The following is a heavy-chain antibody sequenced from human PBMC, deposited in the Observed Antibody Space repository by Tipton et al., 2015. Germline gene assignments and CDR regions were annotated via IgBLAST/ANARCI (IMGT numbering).Heavy chain of an antibody. V-gene: IGHV5-51*01. CDR1: GYSFATYW. D-gene: IGHD3-9*01. Sequence: VQLVQSGAEVKKAGESLKISCKGSGYSFATYWIGWVRQMPGKGLEWMGIFYPDDSDTRYSPSFQGQVTISADKSISTAYLQWNSLKASDTAMYYCARRLPYFEWSKVYYFDYWGQGSPVTVSP. CDR3: ARRLPYFEWSKVYYFDY. CDR2: FYPDDSDT. J-gene: IGHJ4*02.